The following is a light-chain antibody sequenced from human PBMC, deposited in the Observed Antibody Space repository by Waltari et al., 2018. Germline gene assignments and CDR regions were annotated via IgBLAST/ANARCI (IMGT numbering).Light chain of an antibody. J-gene: IGKJ1*01. Sequence: EIVLTQSPGTAYLFQGDRVSLPCRASQSVGSSSLAWYQQKPGQAPRLIIYRASRRATGIPDRFSGNWSGTDFSLTISRLEPEDFAVYYCQQHGTLPATFGQVTKVEIK. V-gene: IGKV3-20*01. CDR1: QSVGSSS. CDR2: RAS. CDR3: QQHGTLPAT.